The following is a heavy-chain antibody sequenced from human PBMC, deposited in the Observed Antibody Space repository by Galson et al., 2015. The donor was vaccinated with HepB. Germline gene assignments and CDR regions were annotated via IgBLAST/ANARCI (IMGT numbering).Heavy chain of an antibody. CDR3: ARVDIVVVPAAPDRGAFDI. J-gene: IGHJ3*02. CDR1: GDSVSSNSAA. V-gene: IGHV6-1*01. Sequence: CAISGDSVSSNSAAWNWIRQSPSRGLEWLGRTYYRSKWYNDYAVSVKSRITINPDTSKNQFSLQLNSVTPKDTAVYYCARVDIVVVPAAPDRGAFDIWGQGTMVTVSS. CDR2: TYYRSKWYN. D-gene: IGHD2-2*03.